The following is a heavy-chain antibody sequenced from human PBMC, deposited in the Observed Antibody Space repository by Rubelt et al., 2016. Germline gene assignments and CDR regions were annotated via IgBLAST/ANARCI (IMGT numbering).Heavy chain of an antibody. CDR3: ARGSYCGGDCYFWFDP. CDR2: VYYSGIT. CDR1: DGSISSSSYY. D-gene: IGHD2-21*01. V-gene: IGHV4-61*05. Sequence: QLQLQESGPGLVKPSETLSLTCTVSDGSISSSSYYWGWIRQPPGKGLEWIGYVYYSGITNYNPSRKIRVTISVETSKNQFALKLSSVTAAETAVYYCARGSYCGGDCYFWFDPWGQGTLVTVSS. J-gene: IGHJ5*02.